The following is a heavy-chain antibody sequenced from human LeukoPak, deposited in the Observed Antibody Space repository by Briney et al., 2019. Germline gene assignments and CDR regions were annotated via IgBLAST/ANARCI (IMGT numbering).Heavy chain of an antibody. J-gene: IGHJ4*02. CDR3: ARGGLGTRFDY. Sequence: GGSLRLSCAASGFTFSSYWMNWARQAPGKGLEWVSSLSSTGNTIDYADSVKGRFTISRDITKNSLYLQMNSLRAEDTAVYYCARGGLGTRFDYWGQGTLVTVSS. CDR1: GFTFSSYW. D-gene: IGHD1-26*01. V-gene: IGHV3-48*03. CDR2: LSSTGNTI.